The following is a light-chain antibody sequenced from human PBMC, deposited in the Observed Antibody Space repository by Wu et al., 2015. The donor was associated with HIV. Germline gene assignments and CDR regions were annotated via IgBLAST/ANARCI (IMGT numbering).Light chain of an antibody. Sequence: DIVLTQSPATLSLSPGERAILSCRASQSISNNFLAWYQQNPGQPPRLLIYGASTTTTDIPDRFRGSGSGTEFTLTISSLQPEDFATYFCQEYDTYSYTFGQGTKLEIK. J-gene: IGKJ2*01. CDR3: QEYDTYSYT. CDR1: QSISNNF. CDR2: GAS. V-gene: IGKV3-20*01.